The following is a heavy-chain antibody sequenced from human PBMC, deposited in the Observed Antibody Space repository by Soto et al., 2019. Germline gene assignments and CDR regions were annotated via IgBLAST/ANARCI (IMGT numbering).Heavy chain of an antibody. V-gene: IGHV3-23*01. Sequence: VGSLRRSCAASGFTFSSYSMSWVRQAPGKGLEWVSAISGSGGSTYYADSVKGRFTISRDNSKNTLYLQMNSLRAEDTAVYYCAKVPSSRSGWYNYYYYCMDVWGQGTMVPVSS. CDR3: AKVPSSRSGWYNYYYYCMDV. D-gene: IGHD6-19*01. J-gene: IGHJ6*02. CDR1: GFTFSSYS. CDR2: ISGSGGST.